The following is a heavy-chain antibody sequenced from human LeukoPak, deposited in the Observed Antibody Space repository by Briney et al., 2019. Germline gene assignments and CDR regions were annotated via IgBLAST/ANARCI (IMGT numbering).Heavy chain of an antibody. Sequence: ASVKVSCKVSGYTLTELSMHWVRQAPGKGLEWMGGFDPEDGETIYAQKFQGRVTMTEDTSTDTAYMKLSSLRSEDTAVYYCAGSSRTRGNWFDPWGQGTLVTVSS. CDR1: GYTLTELS. D-gene: IGHD6-13*01. V-gene: IGHV1-24*01. CDR3: AGSSRTRGNWFDP. CDR2: FDPEDGET. J-gene: IGHJ5*02.